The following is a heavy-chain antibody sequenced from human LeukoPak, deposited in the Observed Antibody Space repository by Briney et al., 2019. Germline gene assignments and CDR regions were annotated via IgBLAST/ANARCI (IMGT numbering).Heavy chain of an antibody. CDR2: IIPIFGTA. J-gene: IGHJ4*02. Sequence: GASVKVSCKASGGSFSSYAISWVRQAPGQGLEWMGGIIPIFGTANYAQKFQGRVTITADESTSTAYMELSSLRSEDTAVYYCARRTAMDSYFDYWGQGTLVTVSS. CDR1: GGSFSSYA. V-gene: IGHV1-69*13. CDR3: ARRTAMDSYFDY. D-gene: IGHD5-18*01.